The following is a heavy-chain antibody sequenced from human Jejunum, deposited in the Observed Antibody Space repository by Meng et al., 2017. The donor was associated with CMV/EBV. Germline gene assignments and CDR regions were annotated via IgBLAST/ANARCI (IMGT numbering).Heavy chain of an antibody. J-gene: IGHJ4*02. V-gene: IGHV4-4*07. Sequence: RRRGSGSGLLKPSDTLPLTCTVSRGSLSFYYWSWIRKPAGKGLEWIGRIFTTGSTNYHPSLKSRVTMSVDTSKNQISLRLTSVTAADTAIYYCVRETDMTVGPHFDYWGQGALVTVSS. D-gene: IGHD3-22*01. CDR3: VRETDMTVGPHFDY. CDR2: IFTTGST. CDR1: RGSLSFYY.